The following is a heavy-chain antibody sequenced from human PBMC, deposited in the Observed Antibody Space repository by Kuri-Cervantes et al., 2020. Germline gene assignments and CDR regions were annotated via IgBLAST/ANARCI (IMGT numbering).Heavy chain of an antibody. CDR3: ARNSGGIDS. J-gene: IGHJ5*01. CDR1: GFTFDDYA. Sequence: GESLKISCAASGFTFDDYAMHWVRQAPGKGLEWVSLISWDGGSTYYADSVKGRFTISRDNARNSLYLQMNSLRAEDTAVYYCARNSGGIDSWGQGTLVTVSS. V-gene: IGHV3-43D*04. D-gene: IGHD3-16*01. CDR2: ISWDGGST.